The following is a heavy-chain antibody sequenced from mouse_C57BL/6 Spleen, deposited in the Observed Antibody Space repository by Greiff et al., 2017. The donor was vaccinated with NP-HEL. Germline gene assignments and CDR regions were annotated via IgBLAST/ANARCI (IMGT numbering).Heavy chain of an antibody. CDR2: ISYSGST. Sequence: EVQRVESGPGMVKPSQSLSLTCTVTGYSITSGYDWHWIRHFPGNKLEWMGYISYSGSTNYNPSLKSRISITHDTSKNHFFLKLNSVTTEDTATYYCARDRGTRWYFDVWGTGTTVTVSS. CDR3: ARDRGTRWYFDV. CDR1: GYSITSGYD. J-gene: IGHJ1*03. D-gene: IGHD2-14*01. V-gene: IGHV3-1*01.